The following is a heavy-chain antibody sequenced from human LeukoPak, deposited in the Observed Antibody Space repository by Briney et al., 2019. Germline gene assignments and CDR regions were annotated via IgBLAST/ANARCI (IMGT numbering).Heavy chain of an antibody. J-gene: IGHJ6*02. V-gene: IGHV3-21*01. D-gene: IGHD3-9*01. CDR2: ISSSSSYI. Sequence: PGGSLRLSCAASGFTFSSYSMNWVRQAPGKGLEWVSSISSSSSYIYYADSVKGRFTISRDNAKNSLYLQTNSLRAEDTAVYYCARDRSLERYFDWLPRVGMDVWGQGTTVTVSS. CDR3: ARDRSLERYFDWLPRVGMDV. CDR1: GFTFSSYS.